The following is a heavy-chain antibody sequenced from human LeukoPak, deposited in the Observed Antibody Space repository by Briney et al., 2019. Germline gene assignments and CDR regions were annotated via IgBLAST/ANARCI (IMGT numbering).Heavy chain of an antibody. V-gene: IGHV3-48*01. D-gene: IGHD1-26*01. J-gene: IGHJ4*02. Sequence: GGSLRLSCTVSGFTVSSNSMNWVRQAPGKGLEWVSYISSSSSTIYYADSVKGRFTISRDNAKNSLYLQMNSLRAEDTAVYYCARDLVGAPDYWGQGTLVTVSS. CDR1: GFTVSSNS. CDR3: ARDLVGAPDY. CDR2: ISSSSSTI.